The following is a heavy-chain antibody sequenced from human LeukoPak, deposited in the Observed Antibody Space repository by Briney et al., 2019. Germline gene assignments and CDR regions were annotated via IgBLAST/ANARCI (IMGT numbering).Heavy chain of an antibody. CDR1: GFTFSSYA. D-gene: IGHD1-26*01. V-gene: IGHV3-23*01. Sequence: PGGSLRLSCAASGFTFSSYAMSWVRQAPGKGLEWVSAISGSGGSTYYADSVKGRFTISRDNSKNTLYLQMNSPRAEDTAVYYCAKDRQWELTFFDYWGQGTLVTVSS. CDR3: AKDRQWELTFFDY. J-gene: IGHJ4*02. CDR2: ISGSGGST.